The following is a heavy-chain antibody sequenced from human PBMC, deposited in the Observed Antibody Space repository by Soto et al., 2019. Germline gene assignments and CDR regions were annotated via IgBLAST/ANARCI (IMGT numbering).Heavy chain of an antibody. CDR2: INPRNST. V-gene: IGHV1-46*03. J-gene: IGHJ4*02. CDR3: ATVYCSGGSCYSIYY. D-gene: IGHD2-15*01. Sequence: QVQLVQSGAEVKKPGASVKVSCKASGYTFTSYYMHWVRQAPGQGLEWMGIINPRNSTSYAQKFQGRVTMPRDTSTSTVYMELSSLRSEDTAVYYCATVYCSGGSCYSIYYWGQGTLVTVSS. CDR1: GYTFTSYY.